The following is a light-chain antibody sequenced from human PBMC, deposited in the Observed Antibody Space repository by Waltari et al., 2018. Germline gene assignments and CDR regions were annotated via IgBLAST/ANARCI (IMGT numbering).Light chain of an antibody. CDR2: LGS. CDR3: MQALQTPYA. V-gene: IGKV2-28*01. CDR1: QSLLHSNGYNY. J-gene: IGKJ2*01. Sequence: DIVMTQSPLSLSVTPGEPASISCRSSQSLLHSNGYNYLDWYLQKPGQSPQFLIYLGSNRASGVPDRFSGSGSGTDFTLEISRVEAEDVGLYYCMQALQTPYAFGQGTKLEIK.